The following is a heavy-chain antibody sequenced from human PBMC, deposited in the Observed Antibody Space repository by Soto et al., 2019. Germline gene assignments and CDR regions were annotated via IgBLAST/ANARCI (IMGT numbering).Heavy chain of an antibody. Sequence: EVQLLESGGGLVQPGGSLRLSCAASGFTFSNYALTWVRQAPGKGLEWVSAISGSDGTTYYADSVKCRFTISRDNSMNTLYLQLNSLRGENTAMDYCAKGGWGTVLDYWGQGTLVTVSS. J-gene: IGHJ4*02. CDR1: GFTFSNYA. CDR3: AKGGWGTVLDY. D-gene: IGHD1-1*01. CDR2: ISGSDGTT. V-gene: IGHV3-23*01.